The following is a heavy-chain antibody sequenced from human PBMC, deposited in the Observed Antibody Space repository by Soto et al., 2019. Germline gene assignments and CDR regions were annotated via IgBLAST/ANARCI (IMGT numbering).Heavy chain of an antibody. V-gene: IGHV1-3*01. J-gene: IGHJ4*02. CDR1: GYTFTSYA. Sequence: QVQLVQSGAEVKKPGASVKVSCKSSGYTFTSYAMHWVRQAPGQRLEWMVWINAGHGNTKYSQKFQGRVTITGDTSASTAYMELSSLRSEDTAVYYCARGDILIDYWGQGTLVTVSS. CDR3: ARGDILIDY. CDR2: INAGHGNT. D-gene: IGHD3-9*01.